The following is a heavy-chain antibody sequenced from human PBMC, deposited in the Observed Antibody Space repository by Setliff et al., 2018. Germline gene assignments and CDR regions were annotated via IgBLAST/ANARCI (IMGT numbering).Heavy chain of an antibody. CDR2: MHAGGNI. CDR1: GDSLRNDY. D-gene: IGHD3-22*01. Sequence: SETLSLTCSVSGDSLRNDYWTWIRQPPGKGLEWIGNMHAGGNINYNPSLKSRVTLSVDTSNNQFSLKVSSVTAADTAVYYCARQASSYSDNNYYEIGYFRHWGQGTLVTVSS. J-gene: IGHJ1*01. V-gene: IGHV4-59*08. CDR3: ARQASSYSDNNYYEIGYFRH.